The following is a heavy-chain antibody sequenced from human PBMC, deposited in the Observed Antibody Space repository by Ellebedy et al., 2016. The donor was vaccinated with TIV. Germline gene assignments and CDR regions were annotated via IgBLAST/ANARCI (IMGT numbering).Heavy chain of an antibody. CDR2: INHSGST. CDR1: GGSFSDYY. V-gene: IGHV4-34*01. D-gene: IGHD1-1*01. CDR3: ARHKLRRLLGYYYYFGMDV. J-gene: IGHJ6*02. Sequence: SETLSLTXAVYGGSFSDYYWSWIRQPPGKGLEWIGEINHSGSTNYNPSLKSRVTISLDTSKSQFSLKLSSVTAADTALYYCARHKLRRLLGYYYYFGMDVWGQGTTVTFSS.